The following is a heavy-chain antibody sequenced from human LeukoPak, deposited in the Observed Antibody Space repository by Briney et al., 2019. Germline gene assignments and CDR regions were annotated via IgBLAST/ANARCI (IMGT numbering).Heavy chain of an antibody. CDR2: INGDGSST. J-gene: IGHJ4*02. D-gene: IGHD3-3*01. CDR1: GFTFSGYW. CDR3: AVTIFGVVSYFDY. Sequence: GGSLRLSCAASGFTFSGYWMHWVRQSPGKGLVWVSRINGDGSSTTYADSVKGRFTISRDNSKNTLYLQMNSLRAEDTAVYYCAVTIFGVVSYFDYWGQGTLVTVSS. V-gene: IGHV3-74*01.